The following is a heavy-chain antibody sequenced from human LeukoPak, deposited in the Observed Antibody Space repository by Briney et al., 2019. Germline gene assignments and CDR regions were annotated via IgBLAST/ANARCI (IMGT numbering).Heavy chain of an antibody. CDR2: INHSGST. CDR3: ARGQLVGSSWYRRTVVWFDP. D-gene: IGHD6-13*01. CDR1: GGSFSGYY. J-gene: IGHJ5*02. V-gene: IGHV4-34*01. Sequence: PSETLSLTCAVYGGSFSGYYWSWIRQPPGKGLEWIGEINHSGSTNYNPSLKSRVTISVDTSKNQFSLKLSSVTAADTAVYYCARGQLVGSSWYRRTVVWFDPWGQGTLVTVSS.